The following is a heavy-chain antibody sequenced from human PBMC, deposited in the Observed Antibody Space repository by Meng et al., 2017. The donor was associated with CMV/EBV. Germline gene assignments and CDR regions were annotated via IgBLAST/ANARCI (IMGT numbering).Heavy chain of an antibody. D-gene: IGHD2-2*01. CDR1: GGSISSSSYY. CDR3: ARGAIVVVPAPPQYYYYGMDV. Sequence: ETLSLTCTVSGGSISSSSYYWGWIRQPPGKGLEWVATIKHDGSEKYYVDSVKGRFTISRDNAKNSLYLQMNSLRAEDTAVYYCARGAIVVVPAPPQYYYYGMDVWGQGTTVTVSS. V-gene: IGHV3-7*01. CDR2: IKHDGSEK. J-gene: IGHJ6*02.